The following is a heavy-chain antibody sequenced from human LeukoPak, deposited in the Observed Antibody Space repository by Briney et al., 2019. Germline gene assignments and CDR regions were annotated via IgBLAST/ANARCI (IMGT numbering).Heavy chain of an antibody. V-gene: IGHV1-46*01. J-gene: IGHJ6*03. D-gene: IGHD1-14*01. CDR2: INPSAGST. CDR1: GYTFTSYY. Sequence: GASVKVSCKASGYTFTSYYLHWVRQAPGQGLDGMGIINPSAGSTSYAQKFQGRITMTRDMSTSTIYMDLSSLRSEDTAVYYCARGSLVYLSTDYYMDVWGKGTTVTVSS. CDR3: ARGSLVYLSTDYYMDV.